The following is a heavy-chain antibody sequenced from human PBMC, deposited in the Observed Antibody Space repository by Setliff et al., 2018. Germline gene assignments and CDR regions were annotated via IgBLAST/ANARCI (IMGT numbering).Heavy chain of an antibody. Sequence: SETLSLTCTVSGGSISSGDYYWSWVRQPPGKGLEWIGSIYYSGSTYYNPSPKSRVTISVDTSKNQFSLKLSSVTAADTAVYYCARLGGYSYGLFRNWGQGTLVTVSS. V-gene: IGHV4-39*07. CDR1: GGSISSGDYY. J-gene: IGHJ4*02. CDR2: IYYSGST. CDR3: ARLGGYSYGLFRN. D-gene: IGHD5-18*01.